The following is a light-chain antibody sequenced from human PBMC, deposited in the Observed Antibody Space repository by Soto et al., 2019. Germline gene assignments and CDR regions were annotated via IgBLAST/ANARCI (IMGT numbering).Light chain of an antibody. Sequence: EIVLTQSPGTLSLSPGERATLSCRASQSVSSNYLAWYQQKPGQAPRLLIFAASRRATGIPDRFTGSGSGTDFTLTISRLEPEDFAVYYCQQYAISPGTFGQGTKGDIK. CDR3: QQYAISPGT. J-gene: IGKJ1*01. CDR1: QSVSSNY. CDR2: AAS. V-gene: IGKV3-20*01.